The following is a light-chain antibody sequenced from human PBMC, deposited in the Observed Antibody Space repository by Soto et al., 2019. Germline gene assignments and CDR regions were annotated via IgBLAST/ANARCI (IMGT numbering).Light chain of an antibody. CDR2: KAS. V-gene: IGKV1-5*03. CDR3: QQYDNSAPT. J-gene: IGKJ2*01. Sequence: DIQMTQSPSTLSASVGDRVTITCRASQSIGRWLAWYQQKPGRAPNLLLYKASSLQSGVPSRLSGSGSGTEFALTITSLQPDDFATYYCQQYDNSAPTFGQGNKLEIK. CDR1: QSIGRW.